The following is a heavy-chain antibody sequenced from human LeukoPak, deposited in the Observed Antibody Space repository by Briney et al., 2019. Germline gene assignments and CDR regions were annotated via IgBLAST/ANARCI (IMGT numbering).Heavy chain of an antibody. CDR2: IDSVGIRI. J-gene: IGHJ4*02. CDR3: VADSENRSGGDY. D-gene: IGHD1-14*01. CDR1: GSTFSNYW. Sequence: GGSLRLSCAGSGSTFSNYWIHSVRQVPGKWLLCVSRIDSVGIRIVYADTVKGRFTIARDNAKNTVYLQRNSLRAEDTAVYYCVADSENRSGGDYWGQGTLVTVSS. V-gene: IGHV3-74*01.